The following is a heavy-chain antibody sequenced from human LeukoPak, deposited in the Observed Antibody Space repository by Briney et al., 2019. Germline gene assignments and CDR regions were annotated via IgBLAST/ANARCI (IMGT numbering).Heavy chain of an antibody. Sequence: SETLSLTCTVSGGSLSSYYWSWIRQPPGKGLEWIGYIYYSGSTNYNPSLKSRVTISVDTSKNQFSLKLSSVTAADTAVYYCARAPIRTYYFDYWGQGTLVTVSS. D-gene: IGHD1-1*01. V-gene: IGHV4-59*01. J-gene: IGHJ4*02. CDR2: IYYSGST. CDR1: GGSLSSYY. CDR3: ARAPIRTYYFDY.